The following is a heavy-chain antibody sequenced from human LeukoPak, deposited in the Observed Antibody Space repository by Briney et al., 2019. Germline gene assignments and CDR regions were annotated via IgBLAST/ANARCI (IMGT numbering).Heavy chain of an antibody. D-gene: IGHD3-10*01. CDR2: INPNSGGT. CDR3: AREFGYYYGSGSQFDY. CDR1: GYTFNGYY. Sequence: ASVKVSCKSSGYTFNGYYMHWVRQAPGQGLEWMGWINPNSGGTNYAQKFQGRVTMTTDTSTSTAYMELRSLRSDDTAVYYCAREFGYYYGSGSQFDYWGQGTLVTVSS. V-gene: IGHV1-2*02. J-gene: IGHJ4*02.